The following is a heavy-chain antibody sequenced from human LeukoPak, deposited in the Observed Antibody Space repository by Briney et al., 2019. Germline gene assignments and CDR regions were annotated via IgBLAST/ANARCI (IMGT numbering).Heavy chain of an antibody. CDR1: GFTFSSYG. CDR3: ASQSGYDRLFDY. V-gene: IGHV3-33*01. Sequence: GGSLRLSCAASGFTFSSYGMHWVRQAPGKGVEWVAVIWYDGSNKYYADSVKGRFTISRDNSKNTLYLQMNSLRAEDTAVYYCASQSGYDRLFDYWGQGTLVTVSS. J-gene: IGHJ4*02. CDR2: IWYDGSNK. D-gene: IGHD5-12*01.